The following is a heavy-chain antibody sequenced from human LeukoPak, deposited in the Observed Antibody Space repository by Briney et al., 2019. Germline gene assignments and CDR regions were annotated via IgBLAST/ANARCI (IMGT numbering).Heavy chain of an antibody. D-gene: IGHD5-24*01. CDR3: ANLGPPGRDHYLES. CDR1: GFTFTTYW. CDR2: INQVGSSK. V-gene: IGHV3-7*01. Sequence: GGSLRLSCAASGFTFTTYWMGWVRQAPGKGPEWVANINQVGSSKYFVDSVKGRFIISRDNAKNSLYLQMNSLRDWDTAVYYCANLGPPGRDHYLESWGQGTLVTVSS. J-gene: IGHJ4*02.